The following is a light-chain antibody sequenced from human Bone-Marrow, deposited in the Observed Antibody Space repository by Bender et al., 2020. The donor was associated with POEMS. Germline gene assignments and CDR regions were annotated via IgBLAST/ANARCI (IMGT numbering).Light chain of an antibody. CDR2: SSH. CDR3: AVWDDSLNGWV. V-gene: IGLV1-44*01. J-gene: IGLJ3*02. Sequence: QSVLTQPPSASGTPGQRVTISCSGGSSNIGAHAVNWYQHLPGTAPTLLIYSSHRRPSEVPDRFSGSGSGTSASLAISGLQSEDEADYYCAVWDDSLNGWVFGGGTKLTVL. CDR1: SSNIGAHA.